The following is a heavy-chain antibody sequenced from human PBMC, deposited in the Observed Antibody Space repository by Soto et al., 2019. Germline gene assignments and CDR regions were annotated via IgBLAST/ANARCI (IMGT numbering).Heavy chain of an antibody. CDR1: GGSISSYY. D-gene: IGHD1-26*01. J-gene: IGHJ4*02. Sequence: SETLSLTCTVSGGSISSYYWSWIRQPPGKGLEWIGYIYYSGSTNYNPSLKSRVTISVDTSKNQFSLKLSSVTAADTAVYYCAREVGAVRAIDYWGQGTLVTVSS. CDR3: AREVGAVRAIDY. CDR2: IYYSGST. V-gene: IGHV4-59*01.